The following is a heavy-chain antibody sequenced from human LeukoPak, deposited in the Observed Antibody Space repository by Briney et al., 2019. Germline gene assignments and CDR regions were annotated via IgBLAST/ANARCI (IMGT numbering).Heavy chain of an antibody. CDR1: GFTFSNAW. J-gene: IGHJ5*02. V-gene: IGHV3-15*01. D-gene: IGHD3-3*01. Sequence: GGSLRLSCAASGFTFSNAWMSWVRQAPGKGLEWVGRIKSETEGGTTDYAAPVKGRFTISRDDSKNTLYLQMNSLKTEDTAVYYCTTVPANDGFWSGYSGSWFDPWGQGTLVTVSS. CDR2: IKSETEGGTT. CDR3: TTVPANDGFWSGYSGSWFDP.